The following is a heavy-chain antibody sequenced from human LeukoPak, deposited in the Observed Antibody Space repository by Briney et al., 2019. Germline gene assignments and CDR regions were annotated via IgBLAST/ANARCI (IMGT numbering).Heavy chain of an antibody. CDR2: IYYSGST. CDR3: ARVHYYDSSGYPGAFDI. D-gene: IGHD3-22*01. V-gene: IGHV4-59*01. J-gene: IGHJ3*02. Sequence: SETLSLTCTVSGGSISSYYWSWIRQPPGKRLEWIGYIYYSGSTNYNPSLKSRATISVDTSKNQFSLKLSSVTAADTAVYYCARVHYYDSSGYPGAFDIWGQGTMVTVSS. CDR1: GGSISSYY.